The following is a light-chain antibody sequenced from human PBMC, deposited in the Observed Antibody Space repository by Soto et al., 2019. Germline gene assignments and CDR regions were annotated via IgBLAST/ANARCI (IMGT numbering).Light chain of an antibody. V-gene: IGLV2-14*03. CDR1: SVDVGGFEY. CDR2: DVN. CDR3: SSYTSSNTYV. J-gene: IGLJ1*01. Sequence: QSALTQPASLSGSPGQSIALSCTGTSVDVGGFEYVSWYQQHPGKVPKLMIYDVNNRPSGVSNRFSGSKSGNTASLTISGLQAEDEADYFCSSYTSSNTYVFGTGTKVTVL.